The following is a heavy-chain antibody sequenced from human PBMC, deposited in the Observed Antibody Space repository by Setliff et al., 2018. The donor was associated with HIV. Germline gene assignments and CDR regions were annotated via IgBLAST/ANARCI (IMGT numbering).Heavy chain of an antibody. J-gene: IGHJ4*02. V-gene: IGHV4-30-2*01. CDR3: ARGGSRGSWYWDY. D-gene: IGHD6-13*01. Sequence: SETLSLTCTVSGGFISTGGYSWSWIRQPPGKGLEWIGYIYHSGNTYYNPSLKSRVSISVDRFKNHFSLRLGSVTAADTAVYYCARGGSRGSWYWDYWGQGTLVTVSS. CDR1: GGFISTGGYS. CDR2: IYHSGNT.